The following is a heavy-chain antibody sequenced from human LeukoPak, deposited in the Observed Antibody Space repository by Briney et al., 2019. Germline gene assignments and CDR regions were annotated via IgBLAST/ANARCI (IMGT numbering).Heavy chain of an antibody. CDR3: AINLPANRRFQH. CDR1: GYTFTSYD. Sequence: ASVKVSCKASGYTFTSYDINWVRQATGQGPEWTGWMNPNSGNTGYAQKFQGRVTMTRNTSISTAYLELSNVRSEDTPMYYCAINLPANRRFQHWGQGTLVTVSS. D-gene: IGHD1-14*01. V-gene: IGHV1-8*01. J-gene: IGHJ1*01. CDR2: MNPNSGNT.